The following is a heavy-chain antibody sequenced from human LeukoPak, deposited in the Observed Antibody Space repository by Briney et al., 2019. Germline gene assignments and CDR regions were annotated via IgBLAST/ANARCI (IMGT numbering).Heavy chain of an antibody. CDR2: IIPIFGTA. CDR3: ATEGYIAVAGQFDY. CDR1: GGTFSSYA. Sequence: ASVKVSCKASGGTFSSYAISWVRQAPGQGLEWMGGIIPIFGTANYAQKFQGRVTMTEDTSTDTAYMELSSLRSEDTAVYYCATEGYIAVAGQFDYWGQGTLVTVSS. J-gene: IGHJ4*02. V-gene: IGHV1-69*06. D-gene: IGHD6-19*01.